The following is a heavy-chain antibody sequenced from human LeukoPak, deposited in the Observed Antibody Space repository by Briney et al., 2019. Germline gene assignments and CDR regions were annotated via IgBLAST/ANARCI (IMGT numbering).Heavy chain of an antibody. J-gene: IGHJ4*02. V-gene: IGHV4-59*01. CDR2: IYYSGST. D-gene: IGHD1-1*01. Sequence: SETLSLTCSVSGGSISSYYWSWIRQPPGKGLEWIGYIYYSGSTNYNPSLKSRVTISVDTSKNQSSLKLSSVTAADTAVYYCARVRSISGTPIGFDYWGQGTLVTVSS. CDR1: GGSISSYY. CDR3: ARVRSISGTPIGFDY.